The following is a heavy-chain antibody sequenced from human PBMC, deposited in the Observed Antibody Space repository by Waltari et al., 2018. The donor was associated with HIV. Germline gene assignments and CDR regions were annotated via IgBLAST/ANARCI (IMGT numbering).Heavy chain of an antibody. J-gene: IGHJ4*02. CDR3: TRGAADSSAWYAGY. Sequence: EVQLVESGGGLVQPGGSLKLSCVASGFTFSGSAMPWVRQAPGKGLEWVGRIRSKANSHATAYAASVKGRFTISRDDSKNTAYLQMNSLKTEDTAVYYCTRGAADSSAWYAGYWGQGTLVTVSS. D-gene: IGHD6-19*01. CDR2: IRSKANSHAT. CDR1: GFTFSGSA. V-gene: IGHV3-73*02.